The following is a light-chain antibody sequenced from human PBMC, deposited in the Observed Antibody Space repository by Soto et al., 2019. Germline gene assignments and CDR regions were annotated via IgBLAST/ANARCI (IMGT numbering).Light chain of an antibody. CDR3: SSYTSSSTPS. V-gene: IGLV2-14*01. CDR2: EVS. Sequence: QSVLTQSASVSGSPGQSITISCTGTSSDVGGYNYVSWYQQHPGKAPKLMIYEVSNRPSGVSNRFSGSKSGNTASLTISGLQAEDEADYYCSSYTSSSTPSFGGGTKVTVL. CDR1: SSDVGGYNY. J-gene: IGLJ2*01.